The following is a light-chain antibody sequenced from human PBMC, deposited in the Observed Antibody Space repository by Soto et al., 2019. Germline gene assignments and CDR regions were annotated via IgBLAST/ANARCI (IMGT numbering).Light chain of an antibody. Sequence: SYELTQPPSVSVSPGQTASITCSGDKLGTKYTSWYHQKSGQSPVLVVWQDTKRPSGTPDRFSGSIPGDTATLTISGTQPMDEGDYYCQTWDRTLGVAFGGGTKLTVL. J-gene: IGLJ2*01. CDR3: QTWDRTLGVA. CDR2: QDT. CDR1: KLGTKY. V-gene: IGLV3-1*01.